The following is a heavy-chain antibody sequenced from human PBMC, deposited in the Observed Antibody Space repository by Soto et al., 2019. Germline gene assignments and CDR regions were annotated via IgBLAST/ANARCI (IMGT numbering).Heavy chain of an antibody. V-gene: IGHV1-58*01. CDR2: IVAGSGNT. CDR3: AARSPGYYFDY. J-gene: IGHJ4*02. D-gene: IGHD1-1*01. Sequence: SVKVSCKASGFTFTSSAVQWVRQARGQRLEWIGWIVAGSGNTNYAQKFQERVTITRDMSTSTAYMELSSLRSEDTAVYYCAARSPGYYFDYWGQGTLVTVSS. CDR1: GFTFTSSA.